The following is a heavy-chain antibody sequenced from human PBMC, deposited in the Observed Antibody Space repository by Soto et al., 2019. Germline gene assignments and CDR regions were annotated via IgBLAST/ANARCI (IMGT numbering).Heavy chain of an antibody. J-gene: IGHJ4*02. D-gene: IGHD3-22*01. CDR3: ARRRRETYYYDSSGYYHDY. CDR1: GGSVSSGSYY. CDR2: IYYSGST. V-gene: IGHV4-61*01. Sequence: QVQLQESGPGLVKPSETLSLTCTVSGGSVSSGSYYWSWIRQPPGKGLEWIGYIYYSGSTNYNPSLKSRVTISVDTSKNQFSPKLSAVTAADTAVYYCARRRRETYYYDSSGYYHDYWGQGTLVTVSS.